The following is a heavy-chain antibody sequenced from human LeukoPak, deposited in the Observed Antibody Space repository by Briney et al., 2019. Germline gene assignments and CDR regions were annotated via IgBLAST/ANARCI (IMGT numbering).Heavy chain of an antibody. Sequence: GRSLRLSCAASGFIFSSYGMHWVRQAPGKGLEWVAVISYDGSNKYYADSVKGRFTISRDNAKNSLYLQMNSLRAEDTAVYYCARDLIFGVVSPRSHYGMDVWGQGTTVTVSS. D-gene: IGHD3-3*01. J-gene: IGHJ6*02. CDR3: ARDLIFGVVSPRSHYGMDV. V-gene: IGHV3-33*08. CDR1: GFIFSSYG. CDR2: ISYDGSNK.